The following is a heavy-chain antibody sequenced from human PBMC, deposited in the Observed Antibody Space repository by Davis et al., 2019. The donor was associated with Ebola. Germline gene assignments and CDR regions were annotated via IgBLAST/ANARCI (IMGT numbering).Heavy chain of an antibody. CDR2: IYPGDSDT. D-gene: IGHD4/OR15-4a*01. Sequence: GESLKISCKGSGYSFTSYWIGWVRQMPGKGLEWMGIIYPGDSDTRYSPSFQGKVTISADKSISTAYLQWSSLKASDTAMYYCARQLSYYYYGMDVWGQGTTVTVSS. J-gene: IGHJ6*02. V-gene: IGHV5-51*01. CDR1: GYSFTSYW. CDR3: ARQLSYYYYGMDV.